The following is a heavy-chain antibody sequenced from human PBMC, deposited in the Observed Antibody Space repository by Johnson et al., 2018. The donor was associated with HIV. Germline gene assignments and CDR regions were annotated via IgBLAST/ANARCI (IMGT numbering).Heavy chain of an antibody. Sequence: EVQLVESGGGLVQPGGSLRLSCAASGFTFSSYAMSWVRQAPGKGLEWVSVIYSGGSTNYADSVKGRFTISRDNAKNSLSLQMNSLRAEYTAVYYCARDYLVGPTGGYIWGQGTMVTVSS. CDR2: IYSGGST. CDR3: ARDYLVGPTGGYI. D-gene: IGHD1-26*01. J-gene: IGHJ3*02. CDR1: GFTFSSYA. V-gene: IGHV3-66*01.